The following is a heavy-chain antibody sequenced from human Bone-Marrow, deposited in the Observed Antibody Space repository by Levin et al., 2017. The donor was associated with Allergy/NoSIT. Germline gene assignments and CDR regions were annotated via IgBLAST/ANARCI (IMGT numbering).Heavy chain of an antibody. V-gene: IGHV3-7*01. J-gene: IGHJ3*02. CDR1: GFTFNIYW. CDR3: ARGIDAFDI. Sequence: GESLKISCAASGFTFNIYWMTWVRQSPGKGLEWVANIKEDGSEKYYVDSVKGRFTISRDNAKISLNLQMNSLRAEDTAVYYCARGIDAFDIWGQGTVVTVSS. CDR2: IKEDGSEK.